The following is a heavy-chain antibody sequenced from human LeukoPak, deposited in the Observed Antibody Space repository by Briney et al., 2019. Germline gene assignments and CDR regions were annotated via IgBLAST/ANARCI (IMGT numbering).Heavy chain of an antibody. CDR1: GFSLNTSAVG. CDR2: IYWDDNK. J-gene: IGHJ4*02. CDR3: AHSKSRYSNTWGAFDY. Sequence: SGPTLVKPTQALTLTCTFSGFSLNTSAVGVGWIRQPPGKALEWLALIYWDDNKRYSPSLKRRLTSTKDTPKSQVVLTMTNMDPVDTATYFCAHSKSRYSNTWGAFDYWGPGTPVTVSS. D-gene: IGHD2-21*01. V-gene: IGHV2-5*02.